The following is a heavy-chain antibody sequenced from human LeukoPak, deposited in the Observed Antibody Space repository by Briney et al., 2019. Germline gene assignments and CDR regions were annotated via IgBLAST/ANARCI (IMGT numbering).Heavy chain of an antibody. D-gene: IGHD4-17*01. J-gene: IGHJ3*02. V-gene: IGHV3-20*04. CDR3: ASSVATVITGGFDI. CDR2: INWNGGST. CDR1: GFTVNSNY. Sequence: GGSLRLSCAASGFTVNSNYMNWVRQAPGKGLEWVSGINWNGGSTGYADSVKGRFTISRDNAKNSLYLQMNSLRAEDTALYYCASSVATVITGGFDIWGQGTMFTVSS.